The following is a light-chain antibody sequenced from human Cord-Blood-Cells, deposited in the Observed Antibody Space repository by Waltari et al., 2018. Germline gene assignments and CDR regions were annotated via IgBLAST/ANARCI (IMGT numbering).Light chain of an antibody. CDR3: AAWDDSLSGV. CDR2: RNN. CDR1: RSNIGSNY. V-gene: IGLV1-47*01. J-gene: IGLJ3*02. Sequence: QSVLTQPPSASGTPGQRVTISCSGSRSNIGSNYVYWYQQLPGTAPKLPIYRNNQRPSGCPDRFSGSKSGTSASLAISGLRSEDEADYYCAAWDDSLSGVFGGGTKLTVL.